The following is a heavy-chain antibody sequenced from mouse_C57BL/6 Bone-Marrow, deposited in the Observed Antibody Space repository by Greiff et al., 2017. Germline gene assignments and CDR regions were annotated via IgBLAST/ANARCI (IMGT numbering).Heavy chain of an antibody. CDR2: ISDGGSYT. CDR1: GFTFSSYA. D-gene: IGHD1-1*01. CDR3: ARDPTVVAGAMDY. V-gene: IGHV5-4*01. Sequence: EVQGVESGGGLVKPGGSLKLSCAASGFTFSSYAMSWVRQTPEKRLEWVATISDGGSYTYYPDNVKGRFTISRDNAKNNLYLQMSHLKSEDTAMXYCARDPTVVAGAMDYWGQGTSVTVSS. J-gene: IGHJ4*01.